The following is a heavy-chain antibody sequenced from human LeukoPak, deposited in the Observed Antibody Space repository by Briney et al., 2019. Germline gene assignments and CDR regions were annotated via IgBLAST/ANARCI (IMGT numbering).Heavy chain of an antibody. CDR3: ARDIGYSGSFFADN. CDR2: IKSKTDGGTT. J-gene: IGHJ4*02. CDR1: GSTFSDAW. V-gene: IGHV3-15*05. D-gene: IGHD1-26*01. Sequence: GGSLRLSCAASGSTFSDAWMSWVRQAPGKGLEWVGRIKSKTDGGTTDYAAPVKGRFTISRDDSKNTLYLQMNSLRAEDTAVYYCARDIGYSGSFFADNWDQGTLVTVSS.